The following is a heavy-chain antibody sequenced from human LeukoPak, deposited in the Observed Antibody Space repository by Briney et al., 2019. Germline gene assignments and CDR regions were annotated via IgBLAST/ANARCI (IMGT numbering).Heavy chain of an antibody. Sequence: GGSLRLSCAASGFTFSNYAMSWVRQAPGKGLEWVSGIRGNGGSTYYADSVKGRFTISRDNSKNTLYLQMNSLRAEDTAIYYCANGNRCTSPNCLGYYYFYMDVWGKGTTVTVSS. CDR3: ANGNRCTSPNCLGYYYFYMDV. J-gene: IGHJ6*03. V-gene: IGHV3-23*01. CDR2: IRGNGGST. D-gene: IGHD2-8*01. CDR1: GFTFSNYA.